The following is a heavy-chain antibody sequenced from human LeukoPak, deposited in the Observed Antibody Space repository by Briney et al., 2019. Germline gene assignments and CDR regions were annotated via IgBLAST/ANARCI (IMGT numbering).Heavy chain of an antibody. CDR3: ARTPVVVAAYNWFDP. Sequence: SETLSLTCAVYGGSFSGYYWSWIRQPPGKGLEWIGEINHSGSTNYNPSLKSRVTISVDTSKNQFSLKLSSVTAADTAVYYCARTPVVVAAYNWFDPWGQGTLVTVSS. J-gene: IGHJ5*02. V-gene: IGHV4-34*01. D-gene: IGHD2-15*01. CDR1: GGSFSGYY. CDR2: INHSGST.